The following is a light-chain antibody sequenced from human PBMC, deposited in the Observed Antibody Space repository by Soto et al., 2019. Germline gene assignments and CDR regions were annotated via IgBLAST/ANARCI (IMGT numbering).Light chain of an antibody. Sequence: DIQMTQSPSSLSASVGDRVTITCRTSQSINTYLNWYQQKPGKAPKVLIYGASTLKSGVPLRFSGSGSGTDFTLTISSLEPEDFATYFCQESYSHLWGTCGQGTKVEIK. CDR3: QESYSHLWGT. V-gene: IGKV1-39*01. CDR1: QSINTY. J-gene: IGKJ1*01. CDR2: GAS.